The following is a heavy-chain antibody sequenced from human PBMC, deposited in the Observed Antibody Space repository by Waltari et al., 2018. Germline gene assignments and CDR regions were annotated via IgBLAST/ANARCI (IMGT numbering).Heavy chain of an antibody. V-gene: IGHV1-2*02. J-gene: IGHJ1*01. Sequence: QVQLVQSGAEVKKPGASVKVSCKASGYTFTGSYMTWVRQAPGQGLEWMGWINPNSGGTNYAQKFQGRVTMTRDTSISTAYMELSRLRSDDTAVYYCARVSGYYDSGGSALKYFQHWGQGTLVTVSS. CDR2: INPNSGGT. CDR1: GYTFTGSY. CDR3: ARVSGYYDSGGSALKYFQH. D-gene: IGHD3-22*01.